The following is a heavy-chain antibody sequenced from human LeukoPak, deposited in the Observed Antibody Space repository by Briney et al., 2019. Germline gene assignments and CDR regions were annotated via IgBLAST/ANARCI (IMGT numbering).Heavy chain of an antibody. V-gene: IGHV3-23*01. Sequence: SGGSLRLSCAVSGITLSNYGMSWVRQAPGKGLQWVAGISGSGGSTNYADSVKGRFTISRDNPKNTLHLQMNSPRAEDTAVYFCAKRGVVIRVILVGFHKEAYYFDSWGQGALVTVSS. D-gene: IGHD3-10*01. CDR1: GITLSNYG. CDR2: ISGSGGST. CDR3: AKRGVVIRVILVGFHKEAYYFDS. J-gene: IGHJ4*02.